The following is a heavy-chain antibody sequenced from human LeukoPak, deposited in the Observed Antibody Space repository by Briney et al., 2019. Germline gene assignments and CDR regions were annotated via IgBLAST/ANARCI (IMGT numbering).Heavy chain of an antibody. J-gene: IGHJ5*02. Sequence: ASVKVSCKASGYTFTSYGISWVRQAPGQGLEWMGWISAYNGNTNYAQKLQGRVTMTTDTSTSTAYMELRSLRSDDTAVYYCARTCGPQGYCSSTSYWFDPWGQGTLVTVSS. D-gene: IGHD2-2*01. CDR2: ISAYNGNT. V-gene: IGHV1-18*01. CDR3: ARTCGPQGYCSSTSYWFDP. CDR1: GYTFTSYG.